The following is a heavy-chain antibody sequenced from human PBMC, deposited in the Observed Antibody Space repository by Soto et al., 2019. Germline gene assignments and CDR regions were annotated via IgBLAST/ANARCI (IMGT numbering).Heavy chain of an antibody. D-gene: IGHD3-3*01. J-gene: IGHJ6*03. CDR2: IYSGGST. CDR1: GFIVSSNY. Sequence: PGGSLRLSCAASGFIVSSNYMSWVRQAPGKGLEWVSLIYSGGSTYYADSVKGRFTISRDKSKNTLYLQMNSLRAEDTAVYYCARDRGVVIAQYYYYYMDVWGKGTTVTVSS. V-gene: IGHV3-66*01. CDR3: ARDRGVVIAQYYYYYMDV.